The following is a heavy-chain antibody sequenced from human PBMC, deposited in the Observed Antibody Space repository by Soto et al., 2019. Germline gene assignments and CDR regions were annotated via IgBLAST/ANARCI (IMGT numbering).Heavy chain of an antibody. D-gene: IGHD3-22*01. J-gene: IGHJ5*02. CDR3: ARDYDSSGWNWFDP. CDR1: GGSISSGGYS. CDR2: IYHSGST. V-gene: IGHV4-30-2*01. Sequence: SETLSLTCAVSGGSISSGGYSWSWIRQPPGKGLEWIGYIYHSGSTYYNPSLKSRVTISVDRSKNQFSLKLSSVTAADTAVYYCARDYDSSGWNWFDPRGQGTLVTVSS.